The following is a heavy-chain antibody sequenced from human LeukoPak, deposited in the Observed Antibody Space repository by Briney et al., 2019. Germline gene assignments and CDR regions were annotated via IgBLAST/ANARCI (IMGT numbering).Heavy chain of an antibody. J-gene: IGHJ4*02. V-gene: IGHV6-1*01. CDR2: TYYRSKWYI. CDR3: SRSDGGSDFDY. CDR1: GDSVSSNSAS. D-gene: IGHD5-24*01. Sequence: SQTLSLTCAISGDSVSSNSASWTWIRQSPSRGLEWLGRTYYRSKWYIDYAVSLKSRISINPDTSKNQFALQLNSVTPEDTAVYYCSRSDGGSDFDYWGQGTLVTVSS.